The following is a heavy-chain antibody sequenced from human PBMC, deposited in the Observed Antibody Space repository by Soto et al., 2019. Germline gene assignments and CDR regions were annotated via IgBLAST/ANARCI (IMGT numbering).Heavy chain of an antibody. Sequence: GASVKVSCKASGYTFTGYYMPWVRQAPGQGLEWMGWINPNSGGTNYAQKFQGRVTMTRDTSISTAYMELSRLRSDDTAVYYCARIDYEENNIWFDPWGQGTLVTVSS. D-gene: IGHD4-17*01. CDR1: GYTFTGYY. J-gene: IGHJ5*02. CDR3: ARIDYEENNIWFDP. CDR2: INPNSGGT. V-gene: IGHV1-2*02.